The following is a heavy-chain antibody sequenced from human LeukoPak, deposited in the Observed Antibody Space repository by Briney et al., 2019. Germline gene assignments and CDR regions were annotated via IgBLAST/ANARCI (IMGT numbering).Heavy chain of an antibody. V-gene: IGHV1-69*02. CDR1: GGTFSSYT. J-gene: IGHJ3*02. Sequence: SVKVSCKASGGTFSSYTISWGRQAPGQGLEWMGRIIPILGIANYAQKFQGRVTITADKTTSTDYMELSSLRSEDTAVYYCARGLYCGGDCYVDAFDIWGQGTMVTVSS. CDR2: IIPILGIA. D-gene: IGHD2-21*01. CDR3: ARGLYCGGDCYVDAFDI.